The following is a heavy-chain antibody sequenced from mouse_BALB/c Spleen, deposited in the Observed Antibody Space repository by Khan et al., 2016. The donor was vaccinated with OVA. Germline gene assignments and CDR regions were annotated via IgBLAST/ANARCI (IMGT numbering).Heavy chain of an antibody. CDR1: GHSITSGYG. J-gene: IGHJ2*01. CDR2: ISYSGST. CDR3: ARTARIKY. D-gene: IGHD1-2*01. Sequence: LQQSGPGLVKPSQSLSLTCTVTGHSITSGYGWNWIRQFPGNKLEWMGYISYSGSTNYNPSLKSRISITRDTSKNQFFLQLNSVTTEDTATYYCARTARIKYWGQGTTLTVSS. V-gene: IGHV3-2*02.